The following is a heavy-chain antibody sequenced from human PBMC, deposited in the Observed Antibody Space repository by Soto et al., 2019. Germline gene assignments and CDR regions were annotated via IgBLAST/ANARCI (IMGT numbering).Heavy chain of an antibody. CDR1: GYIFTDCD. J-gene: IGHJ5*02. Sequence: ASVKVSCKASGYIFTDCDMNWVRQAPGQGPEWMGWINPNSGATNYAQKFQGRVTITTDTSITTAYMELSGLRSDDTAVYYCARPYCGSNSCHNWFDTWGQGTLVTVSS. CDR2: INPNSGAT. CDR3: ARPYCGSNSCHNWFDT. V-gene: IGHV1-2*02. D-gene: IGHD2-21*01.